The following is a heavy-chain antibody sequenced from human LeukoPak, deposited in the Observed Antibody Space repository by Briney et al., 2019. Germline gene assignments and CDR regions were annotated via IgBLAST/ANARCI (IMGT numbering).Heavy chain of an antibody. CDR2: ISYDGSNK. Sequence: PGGSLRLSCAASGFTFSSYAMHWVRQAPGKGLEWVAVISYDGSNKYYADSVKGRFTISRDNSKNTLYLQMNSLRAEDTAVYYCAKAIEDIGYYGMDVWGQGTTVTVSS. CDR1: GFTFSSYA. V-gene: IGHV3-30*04. CDR3: AKAIEDIGYYGMDV. J-gene: IGHJ6*02. D-gene: IGHD2-15*01.